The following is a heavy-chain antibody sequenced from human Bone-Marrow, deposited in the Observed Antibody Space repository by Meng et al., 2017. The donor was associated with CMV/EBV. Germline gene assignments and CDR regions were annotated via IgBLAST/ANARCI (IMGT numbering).Heavy chain of an antibody. D-gene: IGHD2-15*01. CDR1: GYSFASYC. CDR2: IYPGDSEA. V-gene: IGHV5-51*01. J-gene: IGHJ4*02. CDR3: ARRPLGGPQPIDY. Sequence: CKTSGYSFASYCIGWVRQVPGKGREWMGIIYPGDSEAGYSPSFQGKVTISADKSINTAYLQWSSLKASDTAMYYCARRPLGGPQPIDYWGQGTLVTVSS.